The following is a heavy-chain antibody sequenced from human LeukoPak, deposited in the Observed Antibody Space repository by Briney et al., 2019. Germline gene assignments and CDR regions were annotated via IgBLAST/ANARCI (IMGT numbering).Heavy chain of an antibody. CDR2: INPNSGGT. D-gene: IGHD3-3*01. Sequence: ASVKVSCKASGYTFTGYYMHWVRQAPGQGLEWMGWINPNSGGTNYAQKFQGRVTMTEDTSTDTAYMELSSLRSEDTAVYYCATGMGPDSSGYYHYYYYGMDVWGQGTTVTVSS. CDR1: GYTFTGYY. V-gene: IGHV1-2*02. CDR3: ATGMGPDSSGYYHYYYYGMDV. J-gene: IGHJ6*02.